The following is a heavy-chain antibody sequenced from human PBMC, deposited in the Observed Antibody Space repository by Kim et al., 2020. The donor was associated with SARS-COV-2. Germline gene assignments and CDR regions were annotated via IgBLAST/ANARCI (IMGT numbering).Heavy chain of an antibody. J-gene: IGHJ4*02. Sequence: KFQGRVTITADESTSTAYMELSSLGSEDTAVYYCARMYCGGDCYSSYFEYWGQGTLVTVSS. CDR3: ARMYCGGDCYSSYFEY. D-gene: IGHD2-21*02. V-gene: IGHV1-69*01.